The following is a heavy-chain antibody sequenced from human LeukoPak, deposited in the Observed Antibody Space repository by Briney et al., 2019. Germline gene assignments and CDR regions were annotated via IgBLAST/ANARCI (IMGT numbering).Heavy chain of an antibody. CDR3: ERVQVLIVPAAINY. CDR2: ISTYNGKT. V-gene: IGHV1-18*01. D-gene: IGHD2-2*01. CDR1: GYTFTTYG. Sequence: ASVKVSCRASGYTFTTYGITWVRQAPGQGLEWLGWISTYNGKTNYAQKFQGRVTMTTDTSTTTAYMEMRTLRCDDTAVYFCERVQVLIVPAAINYWGQGTLVTVSS. J-gene: IGHJ4*02.